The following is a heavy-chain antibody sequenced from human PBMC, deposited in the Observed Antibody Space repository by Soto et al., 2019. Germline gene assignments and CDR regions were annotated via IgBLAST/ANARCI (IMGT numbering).Heavy chain of an antibody. CDR3: ARLLGAQPEKTRDY. CDR1: GDSVTSHY. Sequence: PPETLSLTCSFSGDSVTSHYLTWIRQFPEKGLEWIGYMHYTGFSHYNPSLKSRLTISVDRSKNQFTLQLTSVTVEDTALYYCARLLGAQPEKTRDYWGQGTLVTVSS. D-gene: IGHD3-16*01. V-gene: IGHV4-59*02. CDR2: MHYTGFS. J-gene: IGHJ4*02.